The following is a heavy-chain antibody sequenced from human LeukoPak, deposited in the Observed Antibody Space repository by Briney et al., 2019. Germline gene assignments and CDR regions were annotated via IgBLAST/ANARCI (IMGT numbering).Heavy chain of an antibody. Sequence: ASVKVSCKASGYTFTGYFMHWVRQAPGQGLEWMGWIDPNSGGTNYAQKFQGRVTMTRDTSISTAYMELSRLRSDDTAVYYCARDERYDSSGYPFDYWGQGTLVTVSS. J-gene: IGHJ4*02. CDR3: ARDERYDSSGYPFDY. CDR2: IDPNSGGT. V-gene: IGHV1-2*02. D-gene: IGHD3-22*01. CDR1: GYTFTGYF.